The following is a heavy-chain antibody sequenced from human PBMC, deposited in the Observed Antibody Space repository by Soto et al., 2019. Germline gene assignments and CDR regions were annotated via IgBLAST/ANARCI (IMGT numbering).Heavy chain of an antibody. V-gene: IGHV3-30-3*01. J-gene: IGHJ4*02. CDR3: ARDRYFGAANRYFDY. CDR1: GFTFSSYA. CDR2: ISYDGSNK. D-gene: IGHD3-10*01. Sequence: QVQLVESGGGVVQPGRSLRLSCAASGFTFSSYAMHWVRQAPGKGLEWVAVISYDGSNKYYADSVKGRFTISRDNSKNPLYLQMNSLRAEDTAVYYCARDRYFGAANRYFDYWGQGTLVTVSS.